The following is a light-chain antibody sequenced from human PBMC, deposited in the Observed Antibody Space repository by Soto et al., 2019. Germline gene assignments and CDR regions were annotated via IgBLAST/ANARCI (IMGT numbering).Light chain of an antibody. CDR3: QQYGSSPT. J-gene: IGKJ1*01. Sequence: EIVMTQSPATLSVSPGERATLSCRASQSVSSSYLAWYQQKPGQAPRLLIYGASSRATGIPDRLSGSGSGTDFTLTISRLEPEDFAVYYCQQYGSSPTFGQGTKVDIK. CDR2: GAS. CDR1: QSVSSSY. V-gene: IGKV3-20*01.